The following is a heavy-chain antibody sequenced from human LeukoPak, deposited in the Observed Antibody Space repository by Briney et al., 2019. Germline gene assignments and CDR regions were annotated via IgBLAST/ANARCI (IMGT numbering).Heavy chain of an antibody. J-gene: IGHJ6*02. Sequence: GASVKVSCKASGYTFTSCGISWVRQAPGQGPEWMGWISAYNGNTNYAQKLQGRVTMTTDTSTSTAYMELRSLRSDDTAVYYCARVHRGWYPYYYGMDVWGQGTTVTVSS. CDR2: ISAYNGNT. CDR1: GYTFTSCG. CDR3: ARVHRGWYPYYYGMDV. V-gene: IGHV1-18*01. D-gene: IGHD6-19*01.